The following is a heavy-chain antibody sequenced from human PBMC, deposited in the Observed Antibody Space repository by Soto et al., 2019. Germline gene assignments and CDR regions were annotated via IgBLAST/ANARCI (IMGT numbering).Heavy chain of an antibody. V-gene: IGHV6-1*01. CDR2: TYYRSKYYN. CDR3: ARGPIGVTGTGVFDS. Sequence: QVQLQQSGPGLVKPSQTLSLTCAISGDSVSSNSTAWNWIRQSPSRGLEWLGRTYYRSKYYNDYALSLKSRITINPDTSKNQFSLQLNSVTTEDTDVYYCARGPIGVTGTGVFDSWGEGTLVTVSS. CDR1: GDSVSSNSTA. D-gene: IGHD6-19*01. J-gene: IGHJ4*02.